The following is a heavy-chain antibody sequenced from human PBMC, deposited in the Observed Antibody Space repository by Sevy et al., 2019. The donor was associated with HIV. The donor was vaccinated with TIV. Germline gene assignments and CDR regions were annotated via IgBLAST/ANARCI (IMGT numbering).Heavy chain of an antibody. CDR2: IRYDGSNK. CDR3: AKVSEDIVVVPAAMRRGENWFDP. J-gene: IGHJ5*02. Sequence: GGSLRLSCAASGFTFSSYGMHWVRQAPGKGLEWVAFIRYDGSNKYYAYSVKGRFTISRDNSKNTLYLQMNSLRAEDTAVYYCAKVSEDIVVVPAAMRRGENWFDPWGQGTLVTVSS. D-gene: IGHD2-2*01. V-gene: IGHV3-30*02. CDR1: GFTFSSYG.